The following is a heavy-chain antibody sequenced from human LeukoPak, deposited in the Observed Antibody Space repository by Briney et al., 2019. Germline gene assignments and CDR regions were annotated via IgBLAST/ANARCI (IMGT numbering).Heavy chain of an antibody. CDR1: GFGLSGYN. CDR3: ARLPTLNNQLTYSSWDAFDV. J-gene: IGHJ3*01. CDR2: ISITGDII. Sequence: GGSLRLSCAASGFGLSGYNMNWVRQAPGKGLEWVSHISITGDIIHYADSVKGRFTISRGNAKNSLFLQMNSLRAEDTAVYYCARLPTLNNQLTYSSWDAFDVWGQGTVVTVSS. D-gene: IGHD2-2*01. V-gene: IGHV3-48*04.